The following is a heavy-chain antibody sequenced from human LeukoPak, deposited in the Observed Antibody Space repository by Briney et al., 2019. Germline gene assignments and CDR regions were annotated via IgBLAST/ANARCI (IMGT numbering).Heavy chain of an antibody. Sequence: KPSETLSLTCAVYGGSFSGYYWSWIRQPPGKGLEWIGEINHSGSTNYNPSLKSRVTISVDTPKNQFSLKLSSVTAADTAVYYCARGPLTDDAFDIWGQGTMVTVSS. CDR2: INHSGST. CDR1: GGSFSGYY. D-gene: IGHD1-20*01. CDR3: ARGPLTDDAFDI. V-gene: IGHV4-34*01. J-gene: IGHJ3*02.